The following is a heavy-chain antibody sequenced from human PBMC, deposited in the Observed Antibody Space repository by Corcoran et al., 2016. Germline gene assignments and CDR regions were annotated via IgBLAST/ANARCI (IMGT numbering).Heavy chain of an antibody. J-gene: IGHJ5*02. V-gene: IGHV4-61*01. CDR2: IYYSGST. D-gene: IGHD2-8*01. Sequence: QVQLQESGPGLVKPSETLSLTCTVSGGSVSSGSYYWSWIRQPPGKGLEWIGYIYYSGSTNYNPSLKSRVTISVDTSKNQFSLKLSSVTAADTAVYYCAREDGHHGRNNCFDPWGQGTLVTVSS. CDR1: GGSVSSGSYY. CDR3: AREDGHHGRNNCFDP.